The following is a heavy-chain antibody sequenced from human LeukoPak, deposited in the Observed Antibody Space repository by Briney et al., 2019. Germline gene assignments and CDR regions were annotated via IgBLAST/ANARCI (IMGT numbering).Heavy chain of an antibody. CDR2: ISAYNGNT. V-gene: IGHV1-18*01. CDR3: ARGASLPLYYDSSGYYQLPDY. CDR1: GYTFTSYG. D-gene: IGHD3-22*01. Sequence: ASVKVSCKASGYTFTSYGISWVRQAPGQGLEWMGWISAYNGNTNYAQKLQGRVTMTTDTSTSTAYMELRSLRSDDTAVYYCARGASLPLYYDSSGYYQLPDYWGQGTLVTVSP. J-gene: IGHJ4*02.